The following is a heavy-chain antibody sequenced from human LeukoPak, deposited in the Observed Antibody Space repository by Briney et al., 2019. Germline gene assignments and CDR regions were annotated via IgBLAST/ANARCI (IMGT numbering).Heavy chain of an antibody. Sequence: SETLSLTCAVYGGSFSGYYWSWIRQPPGKGLEWIGEINHSGSTNYNPSLKSRVTISVDTSKNQFSLKLSSVTAADTAVYYCASVAVGVPSDAFDIWGQGTMVTVSS. D-gene: IGHD6-19*01. CDR1: GGSFSGYY. CDR2: INHSGST. V-gene: IGHV4-34*01. CDR3: ASVAVGVPSDAFDI. J-gene: IGHJ3*02.